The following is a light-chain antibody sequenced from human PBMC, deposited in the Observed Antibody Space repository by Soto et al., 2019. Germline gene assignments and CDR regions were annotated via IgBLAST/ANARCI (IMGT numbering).Light chain of an antibody. Sequence: EIVLTQSPGTLSLSPGERATLSCRASQSVSSYLAWYQQKPGQAPRLLIYDASNRATGIPARFSGGGSGTDFTLTIDNLEPEDFAIYYCQQRSNWPPITFGQGTRLENK. J-gene: IGKJ5*01. CDR3: QQRSNWPPIT. CDR2: DAS. CDR1: QSVSSY. V-gene: IGKV3-11*01.